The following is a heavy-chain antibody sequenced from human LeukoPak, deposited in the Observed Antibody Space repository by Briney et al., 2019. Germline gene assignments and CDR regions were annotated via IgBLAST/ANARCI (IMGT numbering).Heavy chain of an antibody. D-gene: IGHD2-2*01. CDR1: GGTFSSYA. CDR2: IIPIFGTA. CDR3: ARAEYQLPGPYYYGMDV. V-gene: IGHV1-69*13. Sequence: SVTVSCKASGGTFSSYAISWVRQAPGQGLEWMGGIIPIFGTANYAQKFQGRVTITADESTSTAYMELSSLRSEDTAVYYCARAEYQLPGPYYYGMDVWGKGTTVTVSS. J-gene: IGHJ6*04.